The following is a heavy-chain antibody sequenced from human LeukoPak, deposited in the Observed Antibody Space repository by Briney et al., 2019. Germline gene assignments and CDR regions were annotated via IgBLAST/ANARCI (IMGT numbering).Heavy chain of an antibody. J-gene: IGHJ3*02. V-gene: IGHV5-51*01. Sequence: GESLKISCKGSGYSLSSYWIAWVRQMPGKGLEWMGIIYPGDSDIRYSPSFQGQVTISADKSISTAYLQWSSLKASGTAMYYCASPQWLVSGAFDIWGQGTMVTVSS. CDR2: IYPGDSDI. CDR1: GYSLSSYW. D-gene: IGHD6-19*01. CDR3: ASPQWLVSGAFDI.